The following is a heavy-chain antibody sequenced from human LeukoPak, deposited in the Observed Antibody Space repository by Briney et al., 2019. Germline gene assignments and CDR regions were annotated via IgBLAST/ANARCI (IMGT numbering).Heavy chain of an antibody. D-gene: IGHD6-6*01. Sequence: GGSLRLSCAASGFTFSSYAMSWVRQAPGKGLEWVSAISGSGGSTYYADSVKGRFTISRDNAKNSLYLQMNGLRAEDTAVYYCARVPKYSISPYYYYYIDVWGKGTTVTVSS. CDR2: ISGSGGST. CDR1: GFTFSSYA. J-gene: IGHJ6*03. CDR3: ARVPKYSISPYYYYYIDV. V-gene: IGHV3-23*01.